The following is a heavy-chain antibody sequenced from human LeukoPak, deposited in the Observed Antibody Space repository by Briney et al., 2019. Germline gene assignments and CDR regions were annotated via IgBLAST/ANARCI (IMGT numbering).Heavy chain of an antibody. J-gene: IGHJ3*02. D-gene: IGHD1-26*01. CDR1: GDSISTSNYY. Sequence: SETLSLTCTLSGDSISTSNYYWGWIRQPPGKRLEWIGTISYRGSIYYNPSLKSRVTISVDTSKNHFSLKLSSVTAADTAVYYCARKRGSSGAFDIWGQGTMVTVSS. V-gene: IGHV4-39*02. CDR2: ISYRGSI. CDR3: ARKRGSSGAFDI.